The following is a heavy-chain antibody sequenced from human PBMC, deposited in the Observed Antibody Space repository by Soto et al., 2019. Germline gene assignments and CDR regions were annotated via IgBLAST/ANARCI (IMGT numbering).Heavy chain of an antibody. CDR2: IYYSGST. D-gene: IGHD3-16*01. CDR3: ARHLEERRMATTPFDY. CDR1: GGSISSYY. Sequence: SETLSLTCTVSGGSISSYYWSWIRQPPGKGLEWIGYIYYSGSTNYNPSLKSRVTISVDTSKNQFSLKVSSVTAADTAAYYCARHLEERRMATTPFDYWGQGTLVTVSS. V-gene: IGHV4-59*08. J-gene: IGHJ4*02.